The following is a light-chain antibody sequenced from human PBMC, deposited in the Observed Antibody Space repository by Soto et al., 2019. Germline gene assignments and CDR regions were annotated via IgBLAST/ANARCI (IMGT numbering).Light chain of an antibody. CDR1: SSDVGSYNL. CDR2: EGS. J-gene: IGLJ2*01. Sequence: QSVLTQPASVSGSPGQSITISCTGTSSDVGSYNLVSWYQQHPGKAPKLIIYEGSKRPSGVSNRFSGSKSGNTASLTISGLQAEDEADYYCCSFAGSSTFEVFGGGTQLTVL. V-gene: IGLV2-23*03. CDR3: CSFAGSSTFEV.